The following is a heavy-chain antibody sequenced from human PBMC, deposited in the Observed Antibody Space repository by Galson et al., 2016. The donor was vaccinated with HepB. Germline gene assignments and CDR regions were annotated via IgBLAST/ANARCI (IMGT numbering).Heavy chain of an antibody. CDR2: ISYDGSNK. V-gene: IGHV3-30-3*01. CDR1: GFTFSGYA. Sequence: SLRLSCAVSGFTFSGYAIHWVRQAPGKGLEWVAIISYDGSNKHYADSVKGRFTISRDNSKNALYLQMNSLSTEDTAVYYCTRPLRGGFWTGYPFEYWGQGTLVTVSS. CDR3: TRPLRGGFWTGYPFEY. J-gene: IGHJ4*02. D-gene: IGHD3/OR15-3a*01.